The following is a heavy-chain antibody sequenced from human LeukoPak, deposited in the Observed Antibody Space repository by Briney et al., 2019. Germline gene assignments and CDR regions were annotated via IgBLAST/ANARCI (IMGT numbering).Heavy chain of an antibody. CDR3: ARDPIDY. CDR1: GFSFSHYS. J-gene: IGHJ4*02. V-gene: IGHV3-7*01. Sequence: GGSLRLSCAASGFSFSHYSMNWVRQAPGKGLEWVANIRQDGSEKNVVDSVKGRFTISRDNAKNSLYLQMNTLTAEDTAVYYCARDPIDYWGQGTLVTVTS. CDR2: IRQDGSEK.